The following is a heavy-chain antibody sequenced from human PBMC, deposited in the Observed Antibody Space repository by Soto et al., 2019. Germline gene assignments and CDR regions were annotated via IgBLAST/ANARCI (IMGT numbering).Heavy chain of an antibody. CDR2: IYYSGST. D-gene: IGHD5-12*01. V-gene: IGHV4-59*01. J-gene: IGHJ4*02. Sequence: SETLSLTCTVSGGSISSYYWSWIRQPPGKGLEWIGYIYYSGSTNYNPSLKSRVTISVDTSKNQFSLKLSSVTAADTAVYYCVRGARRVATLEYFDYWGQGTLVTVSS. CDR1: GGSISSYY. CDR3: VRGARRVATLEYFDY.